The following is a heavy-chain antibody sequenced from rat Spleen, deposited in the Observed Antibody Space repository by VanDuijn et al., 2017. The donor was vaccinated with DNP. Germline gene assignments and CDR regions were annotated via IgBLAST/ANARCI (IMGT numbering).Heavy chain of an antibody. Sequence: EVQLVESGGDLVQPGRSLKLSCAVSRFTFNNYWMTWFRQVPGKGLEWVASIPSSGGSTYYPDSVKGRFTISRDNAKSTLYLQMNSLRSEDMATYFCVRPHHYAGSYPRYWGQGVMVTVSS. CDR3: VRPHHYAGSYPRY. V-gene: IGHV5-31*01. CDR2: IPSSGGST. D-gene: IGHD1-12*02. CDR1: RFTFNNYW. J-gene: IGHJ2*01.